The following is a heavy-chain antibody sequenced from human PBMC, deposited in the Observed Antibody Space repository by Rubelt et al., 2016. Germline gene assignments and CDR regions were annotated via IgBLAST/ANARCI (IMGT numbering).Heavy chain of an antibody. CDR1: GGSFSGYY. CDR2: INHSGST. Sequence: QVQLQQWGAGLLKPSETLSLTCAVYGGSFSGYYWSWIRQPPGKGLEWIGEINHSGSTNYNPSLKSGVTISVDTSKNQFSLKLSSVTAADTAVYYCARVLVVVAATILFDPWGQGTLVTVSS. D-gene: IGHD2-15*01. CDR3: ARVLVVVAATILFDP. J-gene: IGHJ5*02. V-gene: IGHV4-34*01.